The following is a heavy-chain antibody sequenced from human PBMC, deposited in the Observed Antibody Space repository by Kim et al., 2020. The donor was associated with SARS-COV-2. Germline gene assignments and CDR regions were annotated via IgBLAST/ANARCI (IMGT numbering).Heavy chain of an antibody. J-gene: IGHJ4*02. Sequence: GGSLRLSCAASGFTFSSYGMHWVRQAPGKGLEWVAVISYDGSNKYYADSVKGRFTISRDNSKNTLYLQMNSLRAEDTAVYYCARDMGQWLAFDYWGQGTLGTVSS. CDR2: ISYDGSNK. CDR3: ARDMGQWLAFDY. CDR1: GFTFSSYG. V-gene: IGHV3-33*05. D-gene: IGHD6-19*01.